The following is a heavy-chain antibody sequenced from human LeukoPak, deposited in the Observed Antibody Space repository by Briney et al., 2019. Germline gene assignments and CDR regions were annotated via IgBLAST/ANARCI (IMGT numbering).Heavy chain of an antibody. J-gene: IGHJ4*02. V-gene: IGHV4-59*01. D-gene: IGHD2-2*02. CDR3: ARGRPYTPV. CDR2: IYYSGSS. Sequence: SSETLSLTCTVSGGSMSTYYWSWIRQPPGKGLEWIGHIYYSGSSNYNPSLKSRVTISLDTSKNQFSLRLSSVTAADTAVYYCARGRPYTPVWGQGTLVTVSS. CDR1: GGSMSTYY.